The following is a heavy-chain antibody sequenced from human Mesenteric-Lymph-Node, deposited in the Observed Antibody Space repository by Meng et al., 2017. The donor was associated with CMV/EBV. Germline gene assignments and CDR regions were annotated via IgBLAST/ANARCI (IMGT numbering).Heavy chain of an antibody. CDR2: VSSSGSLI. V-gene: IGHV3-48*04. CDR1: GFTFSSYG. Sequence: GESLKISCAASGFTFSSYGIHWVRQAPGKGLEWISYVSSSGSLIYYLDSVKGRFTISRDNAKNSLFLQMNSLRAEDTAVYYCARDLPYNFGSIDYWGQGTLVTVSS. D-gene: IGHD1-1*01. CDR3: ARDLPYNFGSIDY. J-gene: IGHJ4*02.